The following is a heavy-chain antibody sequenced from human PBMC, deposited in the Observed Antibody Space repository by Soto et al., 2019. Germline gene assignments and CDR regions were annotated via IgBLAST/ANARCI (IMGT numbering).Heavy chain of an antibody. J-gene: IGHJ4*02. Sequence: QVQLVESGGGVVQPGRSLRLSCSASGFTFSDYALHWVRQAPGKGLAWVAVISDDGINKYIADSVKGRFIISRDNANNTVFLQMSRLGLEDTAIYCCARRLTASVTAMGYWGQGTLVTVSS. CDR2: ISDDGINK. D-gene: IGHD2-21*02. V-gene: IGHV3-30-3*01. CDR3: ARRLTASVTAMGY. CDR1: GFTFSDYA.